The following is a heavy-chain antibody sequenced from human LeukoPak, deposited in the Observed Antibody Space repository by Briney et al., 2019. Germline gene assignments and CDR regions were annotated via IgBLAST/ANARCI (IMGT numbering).Heavy chain of an antibody. CDR3: AREAGIYCSGGSCYSNYYMDV. V-gene: IGHV1-2*06. CDR1: GGTFSSYA. J-gene: IGHJ6*03. D-gene: IGHD2-15*01. Sequence: GASVKVSCKASGGTFSSYAISWVRQAPGQGLEWMGRINPNSGGTNYAQKFQGRVTMTRDTSISTAYMELSRLRSDDTAVYYCAREAGIYCSGGSCYSNYYMDVWGKGTTVTVSS. CDR2: INPNSGGT.